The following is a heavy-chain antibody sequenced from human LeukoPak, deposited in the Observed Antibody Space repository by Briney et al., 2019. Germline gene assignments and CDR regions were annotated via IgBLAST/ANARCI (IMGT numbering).Heavy chain of an antibody. CDR1: GFTFSSYA. CDR3: ARDSHNYYGSGSYDY. Sequence: GSLRLSCAASGFTFSSYAMSWVRQAPGKGLERVSAISGSGGSTYYADSVKGRFTISRDNSKNTLYLQINSLRAEDTAVYYCARDSHNYYGSGSYDYWGQGTLVTVSS. V-gene: IGHV3-23*01. D-gene: IGHD3-10*01. CDR2: ISGSGGST. J-gene: IGHJ4*02.